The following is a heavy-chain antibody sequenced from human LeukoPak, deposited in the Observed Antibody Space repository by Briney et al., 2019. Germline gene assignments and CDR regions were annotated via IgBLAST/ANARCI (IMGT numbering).Heavy chain of an antibody. CDR2: IYYSGST. CDR1: GGSISSGDYY. V-gene: IGHV4-30-4*08. Sequence: SETLSLTCTVSGGSISSGDYYWSWIRQPPGKGLEWIGYIYYSGSTYYNPSLKSRVTISVDTSKNQFSLKLSSVTAADTAVYYCASGLLWFGELSGDWFDPWGQGTLVTVSS. D-gene: IGHD3-10*01. J-gene: IGHJ5*02. CDR3: ASGLLWFGELSGDWFDP.